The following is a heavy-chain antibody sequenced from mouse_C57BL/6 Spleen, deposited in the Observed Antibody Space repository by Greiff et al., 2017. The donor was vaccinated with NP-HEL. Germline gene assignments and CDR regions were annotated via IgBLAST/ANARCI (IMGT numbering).Heavy chain of an antibody. J-gene: IGHJ2*01. CDR2: IDPSDSYT. CDR1: GYTFTSYW. CDR3: ARYYYGSSWDDFDY. Sequence: QVQLQQPGAELVKPGASVKLSCKASGYTFTSYWMKWVKQRPGQGLEWIGEIDPSDSYTNSNQQFKGKATLTVDTSSSTAYMQLSSLTTEDAAVYYCARYYYGSSWDDFDYWGQGTTLTVSA. D-gene: IGHD1-1*01. V-gene: IGHV1-50*01.